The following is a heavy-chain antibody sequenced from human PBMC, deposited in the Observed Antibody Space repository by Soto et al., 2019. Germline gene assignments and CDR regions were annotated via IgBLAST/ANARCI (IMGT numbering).Heavy chain of an antibody. Sequence: QVQLVQSGAEMRKPGSSLRVSCKASGGTFSDFAFSWVRQAPGQVLAWMGGIVPRFGSPNYSQKFGGRVTITADTSTSTVYIELSSLRFDDTAVYFCARDQIQLRFGTYSFNAFDVWGQGTTSIVSS. CDR3: ARDQIQLRFGTYSFNAFDV. CDR2: IVPRFGSP. CDR1: GGTFSDFA. J-gene: IGHJ6*02. V-gene: IGHV1-69*06. D-gene: IGHD3-3*01.